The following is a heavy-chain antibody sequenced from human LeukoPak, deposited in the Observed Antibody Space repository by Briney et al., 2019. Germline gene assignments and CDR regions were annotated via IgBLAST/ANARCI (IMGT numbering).Heavy chain of an antibody. V-gene: IGHV3-23*01. CDR2: ISGSGDSR. CDR1: GFTFSSYA. CDR3: AKEDTAGSTGSADY. J-gene: IGHJ4*02. Sequence: GGSLRLSCAASGFTFSSYAMSWVRQAPGKGLEWVSVISGSGDSRYYADSVKGRFTISRDNSKNTLYLHMNSLRAEDTAVYFCAKEDTAGSTGSADYWGQGTLVTVSS. D-gene: IGHD2-2*01.